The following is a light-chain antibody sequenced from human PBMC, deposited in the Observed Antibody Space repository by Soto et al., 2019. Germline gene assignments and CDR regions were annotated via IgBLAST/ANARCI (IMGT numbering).Light chain of an antibody. CDR2: GAS. Sequence: EIVLTQSPGTLSLTPGERATLSCRASESVSSSFLVWYKQTPGQAPRLLMSGASTRATGTPDRFSGSGSGTDFTLTISRLEPEDFAVYYCQQYGSSLVTFGQGTRLEIK. CDR3: QQYGSSLVT. V-gene: IGKV3-20*01. CDR1: ESVSSSF. J-gene: IGKJ5*01.